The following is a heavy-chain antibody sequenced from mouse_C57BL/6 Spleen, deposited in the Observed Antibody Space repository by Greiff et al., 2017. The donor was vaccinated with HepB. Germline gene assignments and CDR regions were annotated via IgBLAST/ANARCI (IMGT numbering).Heavy chain of an antibody. J-gene: IGHJ4*01. D-gene: IGHD2-1*01. CDR1: GYTFTDYY. Sequence: VQLQQSGPELVKPGASVKISCKASGYTFTDYYMNWVKQSHGKSLEWIGDINPNNGGTSYNQKFKGKATLTVDKSSSTAYMELRSLTSEDSAVYYCARWDYGNYGRGNWGQGTSVTVSS. V-gene: IGHV1-26*01. CDR3: ARWDYGNYGRGN. CDR2: INPNNGGT.